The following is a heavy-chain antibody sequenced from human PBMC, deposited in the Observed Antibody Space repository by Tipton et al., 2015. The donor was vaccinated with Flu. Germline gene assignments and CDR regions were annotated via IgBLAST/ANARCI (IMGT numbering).Heavy chain of an antibody. J-gene: IGHJ4*02. CDR2: INSDGSSI. D-gene: IGHD2-2*01. Sequence: SLRLSCAASGFTFSTYWMHWVRQAPGKGLVWVSRINSDGSSISYADSVKGRFTISRDNAKNTLYLQMNSLRAGDTAVYYCARYCTSTSCYFGFDFWGQGTLVTVSS. CDR3: ARYCTSTSCYFGFDF. CDR1: GFTFSTYW. V-gene: IGHV3-74*01.